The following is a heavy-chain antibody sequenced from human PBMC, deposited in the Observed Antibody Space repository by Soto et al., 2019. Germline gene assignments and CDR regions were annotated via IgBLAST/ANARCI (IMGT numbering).Heavy chain of an antibody. CDR3: ARDRGPHSYADY. CDR2: IYSSGST. J-gene: IGHJ4*02. D-gene: IGHD3-16*01. V-gene: IGHV4-59*02. Sequence: QVQLQESGPGLVKPSETLSLTCTVSGRTVNTYYWSWIRQPPGKGLEWIGYIYSSGSTNYNPSLKSRVSMSVDTSKNQFSLYLRSVTAADTAVYYCARDRGPHSYADYWGQGTLVTVSS. CDR1: GRTVNTYY.